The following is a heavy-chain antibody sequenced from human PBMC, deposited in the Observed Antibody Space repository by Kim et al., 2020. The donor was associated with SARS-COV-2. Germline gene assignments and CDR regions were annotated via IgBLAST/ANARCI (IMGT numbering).Heavy chain of an antibody. CDR3: ARHSYDSSGFIDL. V-gene: IGHV4-39*01. CDR1: GGSISSSSCY. J-gene: IGHJ2*01. D-gene: IGHD3-22*01. Sequence: SETLSLTCTVSGGSISSSSCYWGWIRQPPGKGLEWIGSIYYSGSTYYNPSLKSRVTISVDTSKNQFSLKLSSVTAADTAVYYCARHSYDSSGFIDLWGRGTLVTVSS. CDR2: IYYSGST.